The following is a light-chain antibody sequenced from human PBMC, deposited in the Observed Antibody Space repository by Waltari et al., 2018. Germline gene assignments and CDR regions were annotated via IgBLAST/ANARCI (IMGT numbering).Light chain of an antibody. J-gene: IGLJ3*02. CDR1: SGSIASNY. CDR3: QSYDGINWM. V-gene: IGLV6-57*03. Sequence: NFMLTQPHSVSESPGKTVTISCTRSSGSIASNYVQWFQQRPGSAPTTVIYEDYQRPSGVPDRFSGSIDSSSNSAPLTISGLKTEDEADYYCQSYDGINWMFGGGTKLTVL. CDR2: EDY.